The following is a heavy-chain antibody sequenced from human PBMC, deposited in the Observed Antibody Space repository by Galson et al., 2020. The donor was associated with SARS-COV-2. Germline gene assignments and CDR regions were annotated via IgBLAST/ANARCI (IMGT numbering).Heavy chain of an antibody. CDR3: ARSGQLWLPDF. J-gene: IGHJ4*02. CDR1: GYTFTTYW. V-gene: IGHV5-51*01. D-gene: IGHD5-18*01. CDR2: MDPGDSDI. Sequence: GESLKIYCKASGYTFTTYWIGWLRQMPGKGLEWVGIMDPGDSDIRHRPSFQGQVTISADKSINTAYLQWSSLKASDTAMYFCARSGQLWLPDFWGQGTLVTVSS.